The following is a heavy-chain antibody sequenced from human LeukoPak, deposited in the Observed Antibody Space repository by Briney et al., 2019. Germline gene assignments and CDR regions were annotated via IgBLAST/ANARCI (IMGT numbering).Heavy chain of an antibody. Sequence: GGSLRLSCAASGFTFSSYAMSWVRQAPGKGLEWVSAISGSGGSTYYADSVKGRFTISRDNSKNTLYLQMNSLRAEDTAAYYRATRPLASQHWGQGTLVTVSS. CDR3: ATRPLASQH. CDR1: GFTFSSYA. D-gene: IGHD6-6*01. J-gene: IGHJ1*01. V-gene: IGHV3-23*01. CDR2: ISGSGGST.